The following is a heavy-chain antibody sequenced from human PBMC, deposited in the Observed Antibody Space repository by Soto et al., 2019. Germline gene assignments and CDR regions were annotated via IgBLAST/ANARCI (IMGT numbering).Heavy chain of an antibody. CDR2: IYYSGST. V-gene: IGHV4-30-4*01. CDR3: ARDDRSDHWFDP. Sequence: PSETLSLTCTVSGGSISSGDYYWSWIRQPPGKGLEWIGYIYYSGSTYYNPSLKSRVTISVDTSKNQFSLKLSSVTAADTAVYYCARDDRSDHWFDPWGQGTLVTVSS. CDR1: GGSISSGDYY. J-gene: IGHJ5*02.